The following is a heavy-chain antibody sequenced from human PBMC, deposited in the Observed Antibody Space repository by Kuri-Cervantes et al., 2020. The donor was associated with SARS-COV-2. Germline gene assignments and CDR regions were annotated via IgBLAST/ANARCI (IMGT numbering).Heavy chain of an antibody. CDR2: MNPNSGNT. CDR3: ARSVVAAASDWFDP. D-gene: IGHD6-13*01. CDR1: GYTFTDYY. J-gene: IGHJ5*02. V-gene: IGHV1-8*02. Sequence: ASVKVSCKASGYTFTDYYMHWVRQAPGQGLEWMGWMNPNSGNTGYAQKFQGRVTMTRNTSISTAYMELSSLRSEDTAVYYCARSVVAAASDWFDPWGQGTLVTVSS.